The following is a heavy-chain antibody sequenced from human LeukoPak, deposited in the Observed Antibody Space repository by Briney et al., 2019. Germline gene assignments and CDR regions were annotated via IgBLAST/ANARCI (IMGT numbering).Heavy chain of an antibody. CDR2: ISYDGRNK. V-gene: IGHV3-30*04. CDR1: GFTFSNYA. CDR3: ASGGYGEWLVDY. Sequence: GGSLRLSCAASGFTFSNYAMHWVRQAPGKGLEWMSVISYDGRNKYFADSVKGRFTISRDNSKNTLYLQMNSLRAEDTAVYYCASGGYGEWLVDYWGQGTLVTVSS. J-gene: IGHJ4*02. D-gene: IGHD6-19*01.